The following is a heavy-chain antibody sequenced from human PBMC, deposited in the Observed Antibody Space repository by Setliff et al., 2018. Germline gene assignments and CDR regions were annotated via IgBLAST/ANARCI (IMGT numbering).Heavy chain of an antibody. CDR1: GGSMGSYY. V-gene: IGHV4-4*07. Sequence: PSETLSLTCTVSGGSMGSYYWTWIRQSAGKGLEWIGRVYTTGSTAFYPSLNSRVTMSLDKSKNQFSLKLYSVTAADTAVYSCARVRITPYCMDVWGKGTTVTVSS. J-gene: IGHJ6*03. D-gene: IGHD3-10*01. CDR2: VYTTGST. CDR3: ARVRITPYCMDV.